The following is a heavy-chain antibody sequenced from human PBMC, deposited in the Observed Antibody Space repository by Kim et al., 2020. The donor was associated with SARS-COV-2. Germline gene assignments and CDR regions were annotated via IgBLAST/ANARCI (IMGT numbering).Heavy chain of an antibody. J-gene: IGHJ6*02. Sequence: ASVKVSCKASGYTFTNYAMHWVRQAPGQRLEWMGWINAGTGNTKYSQKFQGRVTITRDTSANTAYMELSSRKSEDTAVYYCARDYSGPYYYGMDVWGQGTTVTVSS. V-gene: IGHV1-3*01. D-gene: IGHD3-10*01. CDR2: INAGTGNT. CDR1: GYTFTNYA. CDR3: ARDYSGPYYYGMDV.